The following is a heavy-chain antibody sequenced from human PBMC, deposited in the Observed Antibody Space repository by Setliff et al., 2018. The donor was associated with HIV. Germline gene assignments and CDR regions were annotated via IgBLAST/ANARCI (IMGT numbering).Heavy chain of an antibody. CDR3: ARLLNYYDSSGYYFRLFYGMDV. CDR2: IYPGDSDT. D-gene: IGHD3-22*01. Sequence: GESLTISCKGSGYSFTSYWIGWVRQMPGKGLEWMGIIYPGDSDTRYSPSFQGQVTISADKSISTAYLQWSSLKAPDTAMYYCARLLNYYDSSGYYFRLFYGMDVWGQGTTVTVSS. CDR1: GYSFTSYW. V-gene: IGHV5-51*01. J-gene: IGHJ6*02.